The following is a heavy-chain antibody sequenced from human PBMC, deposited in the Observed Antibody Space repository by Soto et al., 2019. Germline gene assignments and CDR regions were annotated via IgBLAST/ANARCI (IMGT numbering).Heavy chain of an antibody. V-gene: IGHV1-69*01. CDR1: GGTFSSYA. CDR2: IIPIFGTA. Sequence: QVQLVQSGAEVKKPGSSVKVSCKASGGTFSSYAISWVRQAPGQGLEWMGGIIPIFGTANYAQMFQGRVTITADESTSTAYMELSSLRAEDTAVYYCARDWAKDIVVVPAASVWGQGTTVTVSS. J-gene: IGHJ6*02. D-gene: IGHD2-2*01. CDR3: ARDWAKDIVVVPAASV.